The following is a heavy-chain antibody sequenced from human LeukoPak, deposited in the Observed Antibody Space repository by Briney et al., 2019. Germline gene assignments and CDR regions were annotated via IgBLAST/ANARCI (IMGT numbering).Heavy chain of an antibody. J-gene: IGHJ4*02. CDR2: ISRSSSYI. CDR1: GFTFSSYS. D-gene: IGHD2-2*03. Sequence: GGSLRLSCAASGFTFSSYSMNWVRQAPGKGLEWVSSISRSSSYIYYADSVKGRFTISRDKAKNSLYMQMNRLRAEDTAVYYCARGYCSSTSCYDFDYWGQGTLVTVSS. V-gene: IGHV3-21*01. CDR3: ARGYCSSTSCYDFDY.